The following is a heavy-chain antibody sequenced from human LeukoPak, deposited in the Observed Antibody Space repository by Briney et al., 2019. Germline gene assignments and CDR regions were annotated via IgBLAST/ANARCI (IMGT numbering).Heavy chain of an antibody. D-gene: IGHD3-10*01. CDR3: AREKEGWFGEFLYGMDV. CDR2: IYYSGST. J-gene: IGHJ6*02. CDR1: GGSISSSSYY. V-gene: IGHV4-39*02. Sequence: PSETLSLTCTVSGGSISSSSYYWGWIRQPPGKGLEWIGSIYYSGSTYYNPSLKSRVTISVDTSKNQFSLKLSSVTAADTAVYYCAREKEGWFGEFLYGMDVWGQGTTVTVSS.